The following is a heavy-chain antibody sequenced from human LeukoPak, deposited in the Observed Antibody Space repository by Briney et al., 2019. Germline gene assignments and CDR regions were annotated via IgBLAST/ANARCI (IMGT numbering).Heavy chain of an antibody. CDR2: ISWNSGSI. Sequence: GGSLRLSCAASGFTFDDYAMHWVRQAPGKGREGVSGISWNSGSIGYADSVKGRFTISRDNAKNSLYLQMNSLRAEDTAVYYCARDRSSWPSFDYWGQGTLVTVSS. D-gene: IGHD6-13*01. J-gene: IGHJ4*02. CDR3: ARDRSSWPSFDY. CDR1: GFTFDDYA. V-gene: IGHV3-9*01.